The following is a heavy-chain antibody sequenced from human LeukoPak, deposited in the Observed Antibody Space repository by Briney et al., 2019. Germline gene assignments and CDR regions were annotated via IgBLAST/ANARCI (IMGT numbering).Heavy chain of an antibody. V-gene: IGHV3-23*01. CDR2: ISGSGANT. D-gene: IGHD3-10*01. Sequence: GGSLRLSCAASGFTFSSYAMNWVRQAPGKGLEWVSVISGSGANTYLADSVKGRFTISRDSSNSTLYLQMNSLSAEDTAVYYCAKEGGPYTSGTYSDYWGQGTLVTVSS. J-gene: IGHJ4*02. CDR3: AKEGGPYTSGTYSDY. CDR1: GFTFSSYA.